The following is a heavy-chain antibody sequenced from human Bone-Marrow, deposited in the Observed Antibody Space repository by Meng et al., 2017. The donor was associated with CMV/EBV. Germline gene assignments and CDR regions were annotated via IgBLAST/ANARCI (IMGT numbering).Heavy chain of an antibody. Sequence: SETLSLTFAVYGGTFSGYFWSWIRQPPGKGLEWIGEINHSGSTNYNPSLKSRVTISVDTSKNQFSLKLSSVTAADTAVYYCARLPAARPIGQRWYLDLWGRGTLVTVSS. CDR2: INHSGST. J-gene: IGHJ2*01. CDR1: GGTFSGYF. D-gene: IGHD2-2*01. CDR3: ARLPAARPIGQRWYLDL. V-gene: IGHV4-34*01.